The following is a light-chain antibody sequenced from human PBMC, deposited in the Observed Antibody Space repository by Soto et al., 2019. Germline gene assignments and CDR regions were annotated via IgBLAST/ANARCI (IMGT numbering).Light chain of an antibody. Sequence: DIQMTQSPSSLSASVGDRVTITCRASQSISSYLNWYQQKPGKAPKLLIYAASSLQSGVPSRFSGSGSGTDFTLVISSLQPEDFATYYCQQVSSTPQTFGGGTKVDIK. V-gene: IGKV1-39*01. J-gene: IGKJ4*01. CDR3: QQVSSTPQT. CDR1: QSISSY. CDR2: AAS.